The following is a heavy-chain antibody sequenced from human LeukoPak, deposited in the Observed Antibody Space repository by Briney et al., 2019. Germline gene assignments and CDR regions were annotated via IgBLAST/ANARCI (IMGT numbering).Heavy chain of an antibody. CDR1: GFTFSSYG. Sequence: GGSLRLSCAASGFTFSSYGMHWVRQAPGKGLEWVAVISYDGSNKYYADSVKGRFTISRDNSKNTLYLQMNSLRAEDTAVYYCAKGVPNYWGQGTLVTVSS. J-gene: IGHJ4*02. CDR2: ISYDGSNK. CDR3: AKGVPNY. V-gene: IGHV3-30*18.